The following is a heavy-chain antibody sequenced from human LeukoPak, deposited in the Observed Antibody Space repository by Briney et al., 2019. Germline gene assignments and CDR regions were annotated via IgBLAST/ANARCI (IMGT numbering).Heavy chain of an antibody. CDR3: ARDIGGLWFGELLSLRYYYYGMDV. V-gene: IGHV3-66*01. D-gene: IGHD3-10*01. J-gene: IGHJ6*02. CDR1: GLTVSSNY. CDR2: IYSGGST. Sequence: GGSLRLSCAASGLTVSSNYMSWVRQAPGKGLEWVSVIYSGGSTYYADSVKGRFTISRDNSKNTLYLQMNSLRAEDTAVYYCARDIGGLWFGELLSLRYYYYGMDVWGQGTTVTVSS.